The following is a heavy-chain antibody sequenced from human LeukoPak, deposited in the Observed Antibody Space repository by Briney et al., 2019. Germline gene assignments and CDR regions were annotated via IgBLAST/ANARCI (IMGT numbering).Heavy chain of an antibody. D-gene: IGHD1-26*01. V-gene: IGHV3-23*01. Sequence: GGSLRLSCAASGFTFSSYAMSWVRQAPGKGLEWVSGISGNDGSTYYADSVKGRFTTSRDNSKNTLYLQMISLRAEDTAVYYCVLYHRAFATTSVSLGATNDYWGQGTLVTVSS. CDR2: ISGNDGST. CDR1: GFTFSSYA. J-gene: IGHJ4*02. CDR3: VLYHRAFATTSVSLGATNDY.